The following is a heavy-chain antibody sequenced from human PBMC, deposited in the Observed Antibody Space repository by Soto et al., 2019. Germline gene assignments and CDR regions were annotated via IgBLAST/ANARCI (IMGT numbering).Heavy chain of an antibody. V-gene: IGHV4-4*02. Sequence: QVQLQESGPGLVKPSGTLSLTCAVSGGSVNTGYWWSWVRQPPGKGLEWIGEVHHSGTTNYIQSLTSRVTISVDTSKNQFSLKLSSVTAADTAVYYCARETSGRVYWGQGTLVTVSS. CDR3: ARETSGRVY. CDR2: VHHSGTT. J-gene: IGHJ4*02. CDR1: GGSVNTGYW.